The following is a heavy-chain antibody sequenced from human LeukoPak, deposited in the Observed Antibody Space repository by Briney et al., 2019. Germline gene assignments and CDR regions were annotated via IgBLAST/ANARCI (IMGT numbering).Heavy chain of an antibody. Sequence: GGSLRLSCAASGFTFDDYGMSWVRQAPGKGLEWVSGINWNGGSTGYADSVKGRFTISRDNAKNSLYLQMSSLRVEDTAVYYCAKRSGSGGPFDYWGQGFLVTVSS. J-gene: IGHJ4*02. D-gene: IGHD3-10*01. CDR1: GFTFDDYG. CDR3: AKRSGSGGPFDY. CDR2: INWNGGST. V-gene: IGHV3-20*04.